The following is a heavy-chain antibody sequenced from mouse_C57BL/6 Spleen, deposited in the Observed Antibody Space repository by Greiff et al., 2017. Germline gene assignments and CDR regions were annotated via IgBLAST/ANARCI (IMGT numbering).Heavy chain of an antibody. J-gene: IGHJ4*01. CDR1: GYKFTDDE. Sequence: QVQLKQSGAELVRPGASVTLSCKASGYKFTDDEMHWVKQTPVHGLEWIGAIDPETGGTAYNQKFKGKAILTAAKSSSTAYMELRSLPSEDSAVYYCTISSGSSSYAIDYWGQRSSVTLSS. D-gene: IGHD1-1*01. CDR2: IDPETGGT. CDR3: TISSGSSSYAIDY. V-gene: IGHV1-15*01.